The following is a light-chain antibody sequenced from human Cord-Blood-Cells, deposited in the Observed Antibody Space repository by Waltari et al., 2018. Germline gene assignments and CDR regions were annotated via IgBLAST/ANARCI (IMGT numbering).Light chain of an antibody. CDR2: EVS. CDR1: SSDVGGYNF. CDR3: SSYTSSSTVV. Sequence: QSALTPPASVSGFPGQSITISCTGTSSDVGGYNFVYWYQQHPGKAPKLMIYEVSNRPSGVSKRFSGSKSGNTASLTISGLQAEDEADYYCSSYTSSSTVVFGGGTKLTVL. V-gene: IGLV2-14*01. J-gene: IGLJ2*01.